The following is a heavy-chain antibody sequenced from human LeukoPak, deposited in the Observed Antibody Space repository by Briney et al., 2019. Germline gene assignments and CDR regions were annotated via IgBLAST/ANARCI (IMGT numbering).Heavy chain of an antibody. CDR3: AREWGSSWPVFDY. D-gene: IGHD6-13*01. Sequence: SETLSLTCTVSGGSISSSSYYWGWIRQPPGKGLEWIGSIYYSGSTYYNPSPKSRVTISVDTSKNQFSLKLSSVTAADTAVYYCAREWGSSWPVFDYWGQGTLVTVSS. J-gene: IGHJ4*02. V-gene: IGHV4-39*02. CDR1: GGSISSSSYY. CDR2: IYYSGST.